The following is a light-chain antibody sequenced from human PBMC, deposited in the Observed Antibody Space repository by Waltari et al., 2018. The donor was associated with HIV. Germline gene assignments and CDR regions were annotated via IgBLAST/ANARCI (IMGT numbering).Light chain of an antibody. CDR2: LAS. CDR1: QNIGNY. Sequence: DIRMTQSPSTLSASIGDRVTITCRASQNIGNYLAWYQQKPGKAPKLLISLASSLERGVPIRFSGSGSGSEFTLTISSLQNEDFATYYCQQFDTYYTFGPGTRLE. V-gene: IGKV1-5*03. J-gene: IGKJ2*01. CDR3: QQFDTYYT.